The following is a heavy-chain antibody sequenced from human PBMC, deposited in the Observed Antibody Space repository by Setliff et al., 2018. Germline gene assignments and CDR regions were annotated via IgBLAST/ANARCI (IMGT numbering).Heavy chain of an antibody. V-gene: IGHV1-69-2*01. J-gene: IGHJ4*02. CDR2: VDPEDGHT. D-gene: IGHD3-10*01. CDR3: TTGLRHGVPYFDL. Sequence: ASVKVSCKASGYTFTDYCMHWVQQAPGKGLEWMGRVDPEDGHTKYAEKFQGRITISADMSLDIAHMELGSLTSEDTAVYYCTTGLRHGVPYFDLWGQGTLVTVSS. CDR1: GYTFTDYC.